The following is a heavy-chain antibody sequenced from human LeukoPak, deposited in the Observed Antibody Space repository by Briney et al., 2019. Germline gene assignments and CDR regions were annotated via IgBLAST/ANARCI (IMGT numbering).Heavy chain of an antibody. V-gene: IGHV3-9*01. J-gene: IGHJ6*02. Sequence: PGGSLRLSCAASGFTFNDYSMHWVRQAPGKGLEWVAGISWHSRSIGYADSVKGRFTISRDNAKNSVSLQMNSLRTEDTALYYCTKDLSSQWFTDIRHYGMNVWGQGTTVAVYS. CDR1: GFTFNDYS. CDR3: TKDLSSQWFTDIRHYGMNV. D-gene: IGHD3-22*01. CDR2: ISWHSRSI.